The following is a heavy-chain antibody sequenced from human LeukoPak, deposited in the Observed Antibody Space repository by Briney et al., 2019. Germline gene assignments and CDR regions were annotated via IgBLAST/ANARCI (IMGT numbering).Heavy chain of an antibody. Sequence: PSETLSPTCTVSGASISSDYWSWIRQPPGKGLEWMGYIYYSGSTKYNPSLKSRVTMSVDTSKNQFSLKLSSVTAADTAVYYCARGAGWYDYWGQGTLVTVSS. CDR2: IYYSGST. D-gene: IGHD6-19*01. J-gene: IGHJ4*02. CDR3: ARGAGWYDY. CDR1: GASISSDY. V-gene: IGHV4-59*01.